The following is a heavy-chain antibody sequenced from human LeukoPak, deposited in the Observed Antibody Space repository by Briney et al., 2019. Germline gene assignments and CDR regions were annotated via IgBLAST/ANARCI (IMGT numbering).Heavy chain of an antibody. CDR1: GYSFTNYY. D-gene: IGHD3-9*01. V-gene: IGHV1-46*01. J-gene: IGHJ4*02. CDR2: INPRDGST. Sequence: GASVKVSCKASGYSFTNYYMHWVRQAPGQGLEWMGTINPRDGSTTYTQKFQGRVTVTRDTSTSTVYMDLSSLRSEDTAVYYCATSTGYDVLTGYQEDHYYFDYWGQGTLVTVPS. CDR3: ATSTGYDVLTGYQEDHYYFDY.